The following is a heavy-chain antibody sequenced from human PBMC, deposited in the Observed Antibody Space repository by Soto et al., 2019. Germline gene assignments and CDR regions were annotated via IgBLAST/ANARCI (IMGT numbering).Heavy chain of an antibody. J-gene: IGHJ4*02. D-gene: IGHD3-22*01. CDR3: ARAPKFGYIGQD. Sequence: QVQLVESGGGVVQPGTSLRLSCAASGFTFSNYPMQWGRQAPGKGLEWVAVISDDENKKYYADSVKGRFTVSRENSKNMVHLQMNSLRAEDTAVYYCARAPKFGYIGQDWGQGTLVTVSS. CDR2: ISDDENKK. CDR1: GFTFSNYP. V-gene: IGHV3-30-3*01.